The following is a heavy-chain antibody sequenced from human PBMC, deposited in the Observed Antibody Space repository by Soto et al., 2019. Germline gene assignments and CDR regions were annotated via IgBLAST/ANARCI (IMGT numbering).Heavy chain of an antibody. Sequence: QVQLVQSGAEVKKPGASGKVSCKASGDSFTSYGISWVRQAPGHGLEWMGWISAYNGNTNYAQKLQGRVTKTTDTSTSTAYMDLRSLRSDDTAVYYFARDGEVFCSGYNHFYGMAIWCQVTTVTV. CDR1: GDSFTSYG. CDR3: ARDGEVFCSGYNHFYGMAI. D-gene: IGHD3-3*01. V-gene: IGHV1-18*01. CDR2: ISAYNGNT. J-gene: IGHJ6*02.